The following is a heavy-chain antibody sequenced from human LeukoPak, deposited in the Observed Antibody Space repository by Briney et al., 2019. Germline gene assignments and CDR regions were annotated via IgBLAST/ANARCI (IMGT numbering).Heavy chain of an antibody. V-gene: IGHV3-53*01. CDR2: IYSGGST. D-gene: IGHD3-10*01. Sequence: PGGSLRLSCAASGFTVSSNYMSWVRQAPGQGLEWVSVIYSGGSTYYADSVKGRFTISRDNSKNTLYLQMNSLRAEDTAVYYCARDAYGSGSYFHHVDYWGQGTLVTVSS. CDR3: ARDAYGSGSYFHHVDY. J-gene: IGHJ4*02. CDR1: GFTVSSNY.